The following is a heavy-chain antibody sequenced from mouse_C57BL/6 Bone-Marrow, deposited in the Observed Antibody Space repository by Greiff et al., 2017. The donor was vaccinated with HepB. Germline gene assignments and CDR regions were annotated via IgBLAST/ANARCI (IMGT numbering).Heavy chain of an antibody. CDR3: ATYDYYAMDY. V-gene: IGHV1-72*01. CDR1: GYTFTSYW. CDR2: IDPNSGGT. Sequence: QVQLKQPGAELVKPGASVKLSCKASGYTFTSYWMHWVKQRPGRGLEWIGRIDPNSGGTKYNEKFKSKATMTVDKPSSTAYMPLSSLTSEDSAVYYCATYDYYAMDYWGQGTSVTVSS. D-gene: IGHD6-5*01. J-gene: IGHJ4*01.